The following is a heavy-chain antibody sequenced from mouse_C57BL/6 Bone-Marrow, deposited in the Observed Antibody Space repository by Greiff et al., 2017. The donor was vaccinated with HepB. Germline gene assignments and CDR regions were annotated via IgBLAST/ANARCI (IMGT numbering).Heavy chain of an antibody. J-gene: IGHJ4*01. D-gene: IGHD2-4*01. Sequence: EVKLVESGPGLVKPSQSLSLTCSVTGYSITSGYYWNWIRQFPGNKLEWMGYISYDGSNNYNPSLKNRISITRDTSKNQFFLKLNSVTTEDTATYYCARVRAIYYDYDGYAMDYWGQGTSVTVSS. CDR2: ISYDGSN. CDR1: GYSITSGYY. CDR3: ARVRAIYYDYDGYAMDY. V-gene: IGHV3-6*01.